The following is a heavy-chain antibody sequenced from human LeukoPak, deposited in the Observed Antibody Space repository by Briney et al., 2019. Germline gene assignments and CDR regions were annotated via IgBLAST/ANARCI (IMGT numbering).Heavy chain of an antibody. V-gene: IGHV3-11*06. CDR2: ISSSSSYT. D-gene: IGHD2-2*01. J-gene: IGHJ3*02. CDR3: ARGSVVPAARLGSDAFDI. Sequence: PGGSLRLSCAASGFTLSDYYMSWIPQAPGKGLEWVSYISSSSSYTNYADSVKGRFTISRDNAKNSLYLQMNSLRAEDTAVYYCARGSVVPAARLGSDAFDIWGQGTMVTVSS. CDR1: GFTLSDYY.